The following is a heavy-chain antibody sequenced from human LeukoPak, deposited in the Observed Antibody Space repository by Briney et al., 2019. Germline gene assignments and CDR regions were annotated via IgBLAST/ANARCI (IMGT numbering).Heavy chain of an antibody. CDR3: ARYSSTFGWFDP. CDR1: GGSFSGYY. D-gene: IGHD6-13*01. Sequence: PSETLSLTCAVYGGSFSGYYWSWIRQPPGKGLEWIGEINHSGSTNYNPSLKSRVTISVDTSKNQFSLKLSSVTAADTAVYYCARYSSTFGWFDPWGQGTLVTVSS. J-gene: IGHJ5*02. V-gene: IGHV4-34*01. CDR2: INHSGST.